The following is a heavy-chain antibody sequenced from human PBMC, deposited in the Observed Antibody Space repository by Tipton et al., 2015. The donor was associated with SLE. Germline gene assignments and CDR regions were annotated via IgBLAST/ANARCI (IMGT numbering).Heavy chain of an antibody. CDR1: GGSISSSSYY. CDR2: IYYSGST. Sequence: TLSLTCTVSGGSISSSSYYWGWIRQPPGKGLEWIGSIYYSGSTNYNPSLKSRVTISVDTSKNQFSLKLSSVTAADTAVYYCAGRGVRGVIITSVYWGQGTLVTVSS. CDR3: AGRGVRGVIITSVY. V-gene: IGHV4-39*07. J-gene: IGHJ4*02. D-gene: IGHD3-10*01.